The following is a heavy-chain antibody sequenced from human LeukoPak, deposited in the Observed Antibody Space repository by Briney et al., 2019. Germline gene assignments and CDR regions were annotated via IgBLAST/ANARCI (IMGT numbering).Heavy chain of an antibody. CDR1: GGSISSYY. CDR2: IYTSGST. V-gene: IGHV4-4*07. CDR3: ARGGSGYDRAYYYFDY. J-gene: IGHJ4*02. D-gene: IGHD5-12*01. Sequence: SETLSLTCTVSGGSISSYYRSWIRQPAGKGLEWIGRIYTSGSTSYNPSLKSRVTISVDKSKNQFSLKLSSVTAADTAVYYCARGGSGYDRAYYYFDYWGQGTLVTVSS.